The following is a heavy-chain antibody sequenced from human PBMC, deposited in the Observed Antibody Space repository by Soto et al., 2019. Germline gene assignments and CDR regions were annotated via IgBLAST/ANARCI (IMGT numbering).Heavy chain of an antibody. D-gene: IGHD6-19*01. CDR2: IFYNGTA. V-gene: IGHV4-61*01. Sequence: PSETLSLTCIVSGGSVSSGSFHWIWIRQPPGKGLQFIGSIFYNGTANYSPSLKNRVSISIDTSQSQFFLQLISVAAADTAVYYCARIGGWYDIDFWGQGSLVTVSS. CDR3: ARIGGWYDIDF. CDR1: GGSVSSGSFH. J-gene: IGHJ4*02.